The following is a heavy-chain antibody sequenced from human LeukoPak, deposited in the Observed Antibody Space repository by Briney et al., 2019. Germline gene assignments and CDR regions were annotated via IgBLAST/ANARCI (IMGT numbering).Heavy chain of an antibody. Sequence: GGSLRLSCAASGFAFDDYTMHWVRQAPGKGLEWVSLISWDGSSTYYVDSVKGRFTISRDNSKNSLYLQMNSLRTEDTALYYCAKDINHYDGSGYLPDYWGQGTLVTVSS. CDR3: AKDINHYDGSGYLPDY. CDR1: GFAFDDYT. J-gene: IGHJ4*02. CDR2: ISWDGSST. V-gene: IGHV3-43*01. D-gene: IGHD3-22*01.